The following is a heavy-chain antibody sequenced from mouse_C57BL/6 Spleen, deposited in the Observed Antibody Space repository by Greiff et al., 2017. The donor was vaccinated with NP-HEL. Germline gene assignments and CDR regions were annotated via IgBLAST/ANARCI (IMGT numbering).Heavy chain of an antibody. CDR1: GYTFTSYD. CDR2: IYPRDGST. V-gene: IGHV1-85*01. J-gene: IGHJ2*01. D-gene: IGHD1-1*01. Sequence: QVHVKQSGPELVKPGASVKLSCKASGYTFTSYDINWVKQRPGQGLEWIGWIYPRDGSTKYNEKFKGKATLTVDTSSSTAYMELHSLTSEDSAVYFCARVPFTTVVAHYFDYWGQGTTLTVSS. CDR3: ARVPFTTVVAHYFDY.